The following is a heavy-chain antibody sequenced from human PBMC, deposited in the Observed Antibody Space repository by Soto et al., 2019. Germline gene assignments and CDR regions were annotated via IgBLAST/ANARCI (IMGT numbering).Heavy chain of an antibody. CDR1: GFTFSSYG. CDR3: AKSLLGSGSYYNVATPL. D-gene: IGHD3-10*01. V-gene: IGHV3-30*18. Sequence: QVQLVESGGGVVQPGRSLRLSCAASGFTFSSYGMHWVRQAPGKGLEWVAVISYDGSNKYYADSVKGRFTISRDNSKNTLYLQMNSLRAEDTAVYYCAKSLLGSGSYYNVATPLWGQGTLVTVSS. J-gene: IGHJ4*02. CDR2: ISYDGSNK.